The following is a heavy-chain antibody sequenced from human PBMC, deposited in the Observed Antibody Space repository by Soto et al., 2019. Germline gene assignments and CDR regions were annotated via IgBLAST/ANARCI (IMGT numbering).Heavy chain of an antibody. CDR3: ARDSGSYAAINWFDP. J-gene: IGHJ5*02. V-gene: IGHV1-69*06. Sequence: SVKVSCKASGGTFSSYAISWVRQAPGQGLEWMGGIIPIFGTANYAQKFQGRVTITADKSTSTAYMELSSLRSEETAVYYCARDSGSYAAINWFDPWGQGTLVTVSS. CDR2: IIPIFGTA. D-gene: IGHD1-26*01. CDR1: GGTFSSYA.